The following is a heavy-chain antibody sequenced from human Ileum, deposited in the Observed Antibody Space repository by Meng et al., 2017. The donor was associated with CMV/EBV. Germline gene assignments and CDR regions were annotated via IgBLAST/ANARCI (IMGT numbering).Heavy chain of an antibody. D-gene: IGHD2-8*01. J-gene: IGHJ6*02. CDR1: GGSISTSNW. CDR3: ASSDCTNGVCSRYGLDF. V-gene: IGHV4-4*02. Sequence: ESLRLSCAVSGGSISTSNWWTWVRQSPGKGLEWIGEIHHSGRTNYDPSLKSRVTISVDKSRNQFSLNLNSVTAADTAVYYCASSDCTNGVCSRYGLDFWGQGTTVTVS. CDR2: IHHSGRT.